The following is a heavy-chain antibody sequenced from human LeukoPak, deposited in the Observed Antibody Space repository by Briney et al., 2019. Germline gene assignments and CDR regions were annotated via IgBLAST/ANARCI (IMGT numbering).Heavy chain of an antibody. CDR3: AKDRFGWYHRYFDY. V-gene: IGHV3-23*01. CDR1: AFIFSGHW. Sequence: PGGSLRLSCEGSAFIFSGHWMNWVRQTPGKGLEWVSAISGSGGSTYYADSVKGRFTISRDNSKNTLYLQMNSLRAEDTAVYYCAKDRFGWYHRYFDYWGQGTLVTVSS. CDR2: ISGSGGST. J-gene: IGHJ4*02. D-gene: IGHD6-19*01.